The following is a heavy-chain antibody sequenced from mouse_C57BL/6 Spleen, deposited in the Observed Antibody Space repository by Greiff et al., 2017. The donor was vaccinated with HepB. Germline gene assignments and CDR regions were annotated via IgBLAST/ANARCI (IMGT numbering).Heavy chain of an antibody. Sequence: DVKLVESGGGLVQPKGSLKLSCAASGFSFNTYAMNWVRQAPGKGLEWVARIRSKSNNYATYYADSVKDRFTISRDDSESMLYLQMNNLKTEDTAMYYCVRDYGSSYFDYWGQGTTLTVSS. J-gene: IGHJ2*01. CDR1: GFSFNTYA. D-gene: IGHD1-1*01. CDR2: IRSKSNNYAT. CDR3: VRDYGSSYFDY. V-gene: IGHV10-1*01.